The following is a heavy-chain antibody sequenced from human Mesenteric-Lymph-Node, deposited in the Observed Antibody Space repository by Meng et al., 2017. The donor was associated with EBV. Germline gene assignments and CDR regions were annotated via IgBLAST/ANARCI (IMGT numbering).Heavy chain of an antibody. Sequence: QVKLQESGPGLVKPSETLSLTCTVSGGSVSSGSYYWSWIRQPPGKGLEWIGYIYYSGSANYNPSLKSRVTISVDTSKNQFSLKLSSVTAADTAVYYCGRGRTYWYFDLWGRGTLVTVSS. V-gene: IGHV4-61*01. J-gene: IGHJ2*01. CDR1: GGSVSSGSYY. CDR2: IYYSGSA. CDR3: GRGRTYWYFDL.